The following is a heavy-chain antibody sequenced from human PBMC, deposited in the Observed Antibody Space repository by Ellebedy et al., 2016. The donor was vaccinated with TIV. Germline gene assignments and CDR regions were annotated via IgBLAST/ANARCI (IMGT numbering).Heavy chain of an antibody. CDR1: GGSINSRSYY. Sequence: MPSETLSLTCSVSGGSINSRSYYWSWIRQPPGKGLEWIGEIVHTGATNYNPSLKSRVSISQDTSKSQFSLQLSSVAAADTAVYYCARGRPAVVGALNYGLDVWGQGTTVTVSS. J-gene: IGHJ6*02. CDR3: ARGRPAVVGALNYGLDV. CDR2: IVHTGAT. V-gene: IGHV4-39*07. D-gene: IGHD6-19*01.